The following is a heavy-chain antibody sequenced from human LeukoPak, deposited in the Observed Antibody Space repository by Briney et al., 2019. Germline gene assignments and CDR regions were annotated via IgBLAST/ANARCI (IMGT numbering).Heavy chain of an antibody. CDR1: GDSSSDYY. D-gene: IGHD5-12*01. CDR2: IYYRGGT. Sequence: SETLSLTCTVSGDSSSDYYWSWIRQPPGKGLEWIGYIYYRGGTNYNPSLERRVTISGDTSKSEFSLKLTSVTAAGTAVYYCARGRLIVAPGVYYFENWGQGTMVTVSS. J-gene: IGHJ4*02. V-gene: IGHV4-59*08. CDR3: ARGRLIVAPGVYYFEN.